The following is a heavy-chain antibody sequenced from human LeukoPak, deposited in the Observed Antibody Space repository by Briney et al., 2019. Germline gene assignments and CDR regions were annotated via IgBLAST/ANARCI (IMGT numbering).Heavy chain of an antibody. J-gene: IGHJ1*01. Sequence: GASVKVSCKASGYTFTSYYMHWVRQAPGQGLEWMGIINPSGDSTSYAQKFQGRVTMTRDTSTSTVYMELSSLRSEDTAVYYCARVGSTMGYFQHWGQGTLVTVSS. CDR2: INPSGDST. CDR3: ARVGSTMGYFQH. CDR1: GYTFTSYY. V-gene: IGHV1-46*01. D-gene: IGHD3-10*01.